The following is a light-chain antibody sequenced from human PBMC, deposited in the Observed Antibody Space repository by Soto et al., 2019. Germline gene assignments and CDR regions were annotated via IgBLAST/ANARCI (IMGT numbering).Light chain of an antibody. CDR1: SSDVGAYNF. CDR2: DNS. CDR3: GTWDSDLSAEV. Sequence: QSVLTQPASVSGSPGQSITISCTGTSSDVGAYNFVSWYQQHPGKAPKLVIFDNSKRPSGIPDRFSGSKSGSSATLGVTGLQTGDEADYYCGTWDSDLSAEVFGGGTKVTVL. V-gene: IGLV1-51*01. J-gene: IGLJ3*02.